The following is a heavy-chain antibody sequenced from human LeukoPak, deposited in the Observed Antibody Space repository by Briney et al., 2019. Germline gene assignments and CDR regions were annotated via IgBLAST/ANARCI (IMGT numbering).Heavy chain of an antibody. CDR2: IIPLFGTA. J-gene: IGHJ6*03. D-gene: IGHD3-10*01. Sequence: SVKVSCKASGGTFSSYAISWVRQAPGQGLEWMGGIIPLFGTASYAQKFQGRVTITADESTNTAYMELSSLRSEDTAVYYCAAQFVQPYYFYYYMDVWGKGTTVTVSS. CDR1: GGTFSSYA. CDR3: AAQFVQPYYFYYYMDV. V-gene: IGHV1-69*13.